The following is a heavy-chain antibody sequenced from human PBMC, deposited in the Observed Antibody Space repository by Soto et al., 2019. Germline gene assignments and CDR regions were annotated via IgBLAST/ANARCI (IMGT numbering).Heavy chain of an antibody. D-gene: IGHD3-16*02. CDR1: AFTFSNYA. CDR3: AKSGNHDYVWGSYRLDY. V-gene: IGHV3-23*01. CDR2: ISGGGGST. J-gene: IGHJ4*02. Sequence: EVQLLESGGGLVQPGGSLRLSCAASAFTFSNYAMNWVRQAPGKGLEWVSGISGGGGSTYYTDSVRGRFIVSRDNSKNTVYLQMNSLRAEDTAVYYCAKSGNHDYVWGSYRLDYWGQGTLVTVSS.